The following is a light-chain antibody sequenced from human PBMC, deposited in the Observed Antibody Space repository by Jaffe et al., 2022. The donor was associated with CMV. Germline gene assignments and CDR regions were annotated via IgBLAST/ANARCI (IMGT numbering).Light chain of an antibody. Sequence: DIQMTQSPSSVSASVGDRVTITCRASQGINNWLAWYQQKAGKAPKLLIYSASSLQSGVPSRFSGSGSGTDFTLTINSLQPEDFATYYCQQANSLPYTFGQGTKLEIK. CDR2: SAS. CDR1: QGINNW. CDR3: QQANSLPYT. J-gene: IGKJ2*01. V-gene: IGKV1-12*01.